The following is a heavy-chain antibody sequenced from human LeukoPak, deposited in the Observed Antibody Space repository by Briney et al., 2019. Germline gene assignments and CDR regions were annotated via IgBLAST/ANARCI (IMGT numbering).Heavy chain of an antibody. CDR3: ARAPRRDSGSYPTNH. CDR2: IYHSGST. V-gene: IGHV4-30-2*01. D-gene: IGHD1-26*01. J-gene: IGHJ4*02. CDR1: GGSISSGGYF. Sequence: SQTLSLTCTVSGGSISSGGYFWSWIRQPPGKGLEWIGYIYHSGSTYYNPSLKSRVTISVDRSKNQFSLKLSSVTAADTAVYYCARAPRRDSGSYPTNHWGQGTLVTVSS.